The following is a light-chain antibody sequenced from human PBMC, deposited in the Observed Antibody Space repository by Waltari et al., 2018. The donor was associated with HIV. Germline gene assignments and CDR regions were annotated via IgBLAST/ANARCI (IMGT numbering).Light chain of an antibody. Sequence: QSALTQPASVSGSPGQSITISCTGTSFDVGDYNYVSRYQQHPGKAPKLLIYEVTNRPSGVSNRFSGSKSGNTASLTISGLQAEDEADYYCISYRSGFTLMFGGGTKLTVL. CDR2: EVT. CDR1: SFDVGDYNY. J-gene: IGLJ3*02. CDR3: ISYRSGFTLM. V-gene: IGLV2-14*01.